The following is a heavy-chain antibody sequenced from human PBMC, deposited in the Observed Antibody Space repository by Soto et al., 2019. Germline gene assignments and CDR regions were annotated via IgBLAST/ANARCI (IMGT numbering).Heavy chain of an antibody. CDR1: GFTFSSYS. J-gene: IGHJ6*02. D-gene: IGHD2-2*02. Sequence: EVQLVESGGGLVKPGGSLRLSCAASGFTFSSYSMNWVRQAPGKGLEWVSSISSSSSYIYYADSVKGRFTISRDNAKNSLYLQMNSRRAEDTAVYYCARASPEHCSSTSCYREGYYYYGMDVWGQGTTVTVSS. V-gene: IGHV3-21*01. CDR3: ARASPEHCSSTSCYREGYYYYGMDV. CDR2: ISSSSSYI.